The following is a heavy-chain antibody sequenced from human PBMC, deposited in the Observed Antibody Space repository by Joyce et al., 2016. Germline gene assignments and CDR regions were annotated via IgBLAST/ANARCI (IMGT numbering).Heavy chain of an antibody. J-gene: IGHJ4*02. V-gene: IGHV3-21*01. D-gene: IGHD3-9*01. CDR2: IGSRGNDI. CDR3: ARDLTLTH. CDR1: GFSFSDYS. Sequence: DVQLVESGGGLVKPGGSLRVSCAASGFSFSDYSMNWVRQVPGKGLEWLSFIGSRGNDIYYADSVRSRFTIARDNAKKSLFLQMNNLTVDDTAVYYCARDLTLTHWGQGTLVTVSS.